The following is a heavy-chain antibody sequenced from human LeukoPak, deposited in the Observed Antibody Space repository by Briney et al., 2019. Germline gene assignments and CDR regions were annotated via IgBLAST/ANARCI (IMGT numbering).Heavy chain of an antibody. J-gene: IGHJ4*02. CDR2: INHSGST. CDR3: GSGYYDILTGYSTSSFDY. Sequence: PSETLSLTCAVYGGSFSGYYWSWIRQPPGKGLEWIGEINHSGSTNYNPSLKSRVTISVDTSKNQFSLKLSSVTAADTAVYYCGSGYYDILTGYSTSSFDYWGQGTLVTVSS. V-gene: IGHV4-34*01. CDR1: GGSFSGYY. D-gene: IGHD3-9*01.